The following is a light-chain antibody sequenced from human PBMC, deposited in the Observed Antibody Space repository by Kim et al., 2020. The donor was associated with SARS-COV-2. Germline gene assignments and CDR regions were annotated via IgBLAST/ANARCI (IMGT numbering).Light chain of an antibody. V-gene: IGLV3-1*01. CDR2: QDS. CDR3: QAWDSSTGWV. Sequence: SYELTQPPSVSVSPGQTASITCSGDKLGDKYACWYQQKPGQSPVLVIYQDSKRPSGIPERFSGSNYGNTATLTISGTQAMDEADYYCQAWDSSTGWVFGGGTQLTVL. J-gene: IGLJ3*02. CDR1: KLGDKY.